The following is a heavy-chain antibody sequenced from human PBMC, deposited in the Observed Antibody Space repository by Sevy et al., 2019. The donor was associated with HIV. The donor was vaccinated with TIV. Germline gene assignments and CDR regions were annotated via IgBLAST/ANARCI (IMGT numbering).Heavy chain of an antibody. J-gene: IGHJ4*02. Sequence: GGSLRLSCAASGFTFSNYGMHWVRQAPGKGLEWVAVIWNDGSNKYYADSVKGRFTISRDNSKNTLYLQMNSLRVEDTAVYXCARGGDFNDRSAXRDFDXXXQGTLVTVSS. D-gene: IGHD3-22*01. V-gene: IGHV3-33*01. CDR3: ARGGDFNDRSAXRDFDX. CDR2: IWNDGSNK. CDR1: GFTFSNYG.